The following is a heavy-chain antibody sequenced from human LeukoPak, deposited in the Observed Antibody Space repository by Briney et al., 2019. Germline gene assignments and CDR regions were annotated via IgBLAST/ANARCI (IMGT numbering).Heavy chain of an antibody. CDR3: ARDIIDWNNPGNHDAFDI. D-gene: IGHD1/OR15-1a*01. J-gene: IGHJ3*02. CDR2: ISSSSSYI. CDR1: GFTFSSYS. V-gene: IGHV3-21*01. Sequence: GGSLRLSCAASGFTFSSYSMNWVRQGPGKGLERVSSISSSSSYIYYADSVKGRFTISRDNAKNSLYLQMNSLRAEDTAVYYCARDIIDWNNPGNHDAFDIWGQGTMVTVSS.